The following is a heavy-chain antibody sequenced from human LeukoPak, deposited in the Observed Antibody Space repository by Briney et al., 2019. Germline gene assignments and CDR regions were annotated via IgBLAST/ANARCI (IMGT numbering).Heavy chain of an antibody. Sequence: KASETLSLTCTVSGGSISSYYWSWIRQPPGKGLEWIGYIYYSGSTNYNPSLKSRVTISVDTSKNQFSLKLSSVTAADTAVYYCAREGLEMATYHYYYMDVWGKGTTVTISS. J-gene: IGHJ6*03. CDR1: GGSISSYY. V-gene: IGHV4-59*01. CDR3: AREGLEMATYHYYYMDV. D-gene: IGHD5-24*01. CDR2: IYYSGST.